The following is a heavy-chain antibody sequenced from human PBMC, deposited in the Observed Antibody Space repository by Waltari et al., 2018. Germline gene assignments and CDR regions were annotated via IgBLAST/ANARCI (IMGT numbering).Heavy chain of an antibody. J-gene: IGHJ4*02. CDR3: ARSIRDGSYIGRFDF. CDR2: IYTSGST. Sequence: QVQLQESGPGLVEPSETLSLTCTVSGGALSSYYWSWIRPPAGKGLEWIGRIYTSGSTNYNPSLKSRVTMSVDTSKNQFSLKLISVTAADTAVYYCARSIRDGSYIGRFDFWGQGTLVTVSS. V-gene: IGHV4-4*07. D-gene: IGHD1-26*01. CDR1: GGALSSYY.